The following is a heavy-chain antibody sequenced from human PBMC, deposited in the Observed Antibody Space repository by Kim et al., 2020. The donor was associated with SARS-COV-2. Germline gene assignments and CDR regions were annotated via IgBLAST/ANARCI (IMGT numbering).Heavy chain of an antibody. CDR3: ARGTVATKRDYYYGMDV. V-gene: IGHV3-11*05. Sequence: GGSLRLSCAASGFTFSDYYMSWIRQAPGKGLEWVSYISSSSSYTNYADSVKGRFTISRDNAKNSLYLQMNSLRAEDTAVYYCARGTVATKRDYYYGMDVWGHGTTGTVSS. J-gene: IGHJ6*02. D-gene: IGHD4-17*01. CDR2: ISSSSSYT. CDR1: GFTFSDYY.